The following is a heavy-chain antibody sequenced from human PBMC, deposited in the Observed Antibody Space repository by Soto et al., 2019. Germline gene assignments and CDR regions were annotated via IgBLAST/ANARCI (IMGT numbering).Heavy chain of an antibody. Sequence: PGGSLRLSCTASGFTFGDYAMSWFRQAPGKGLEWVGFIRSKAYGGTTEYAASVKGRFTISRDDSKSIAYLQMNSLKTEDTAVYYCTRDVKYCSSTSCYIPLYYFDYWGQGTLVTVSS. CDR3: TRDVKYCSSTSCYIPLYYFDY. CDR2: IRSKAYGGTT. V-gene: IGHV3-49*03. CDR1: GFTFGDYA. J-gene: IGHJ4*02. D-gene: IGHD2-2*02.